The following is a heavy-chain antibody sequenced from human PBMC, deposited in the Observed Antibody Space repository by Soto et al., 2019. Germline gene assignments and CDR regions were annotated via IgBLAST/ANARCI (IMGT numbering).Heavy chain of an antibody. J-gene: IGHJ6*03. Sequence: ASVKVSCKASGGTFSSYAISWVRQAPGQGLEWMGWMNPNSGNTGYAQKFQGRVTMTRNNSISTAYMELSSLRSEDTAVYYCARPNQQLSARTYYYYYMDVWGKGTTVTVSS. CDR2: MNPNSGNT. D-gene: IGHD2-2*01. CDR1: GGTFSSYA. V-gene: IGHV1-8*02. CDR3: ARPNQQLSARTYYYYYMDV.